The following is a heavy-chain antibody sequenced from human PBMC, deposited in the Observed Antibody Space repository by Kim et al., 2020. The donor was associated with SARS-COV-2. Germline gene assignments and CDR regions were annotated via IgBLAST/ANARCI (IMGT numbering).Heavy chain of an antibody. CDR1: GFTFRRYW. Sequence: GGSLRLSCAASGFTFRRYWMHWVRQPPGKGLVWVSRIYSDGSGTSYADSVKGRFTTSRDNAKNTLYLQMNSLRAEDTALYYCARRAVDSSGTYYFDYWG. D-gene: IGHD3-22*01. CDR2: IYSDGSGT. V-gene: IGHV3-74*01. CDR3: ARRAVDSSGTYYFDY. J-gene: IGHJ4*01.